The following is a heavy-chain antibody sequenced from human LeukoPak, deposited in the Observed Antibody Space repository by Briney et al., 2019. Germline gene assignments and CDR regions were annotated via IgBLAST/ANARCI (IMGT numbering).Heavy chain of an antibody. CDR1: GYTFTGYY. Sequence: ASVEVSCKASGYTFTGYYMHWVRQAPGQGLEWMGWINPYSGGTNYAQKFQGRVTMTRDTSISTAYMELSRPRSDDTAVYYCARGRNYYGSGSYYYYCGMDVWGQGTTVTASS. CDR3: ARGRNYYGSGSYYYYCGMDV. CDR2: INPYSGGT. J-gene: IGHJ6*02. D-gene: IGHD3-10*01. V-gene: IGHV1-2*02.